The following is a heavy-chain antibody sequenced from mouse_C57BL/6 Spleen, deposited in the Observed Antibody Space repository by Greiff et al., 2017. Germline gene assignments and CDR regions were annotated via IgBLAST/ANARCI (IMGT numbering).Heavy chain of an antibody. CDR2: IDPETGGT. V-gene: IGHV1-15*01. D-gene: IGHD2-3*01. Sequence: QVHVKQPGAELVRPGASVTLSCKASGYTFTDYEMHWVKQTPVHGLEWIGAIDPETGGTAYNQKFKGKAILTADTSSSTAYMELRSLTSEDSAVSYCTRDDGYVLGYWGQGALVTVSA. CDR3: TRDDGYVLGY. J-gene: IGHJ3*01. CDR1: GYTFTDYE.